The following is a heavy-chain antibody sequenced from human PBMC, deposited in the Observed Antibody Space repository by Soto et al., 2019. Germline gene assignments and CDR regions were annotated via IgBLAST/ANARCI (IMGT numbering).Heavy chain of an antibody. CDR2: IYSGGST. Sequence: GGSLRLSCAASGFTVSSNYMSWVRQAPGKGLEWVSVIYSGGSTYYADSVKGRFTISRDNSKNTLYLQMNSLRAEDTAVYYCARDGPSTSYYYYGMDVWGQGTTVTVSS. J-gene: IGHJ6*02. D-gene: IGHD2-2*01. CDR3: ARDGPSTSYYYYGMDV. V-gene: IGHV3-66*01. CDR1: GFTVSSNY.